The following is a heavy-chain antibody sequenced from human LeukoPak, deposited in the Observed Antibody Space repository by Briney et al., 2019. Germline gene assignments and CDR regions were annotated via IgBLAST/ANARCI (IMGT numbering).Heavy chain of an antibody. CDR3: TTDVVFLYYFDY. V-gene: IGHV3-15*01. Sequence: TGGSLRLSCAASGFSFSSYAMTWVRQAPGKGLEWVGRIKSKTDGGTTDYAAPVKGRFTISRDDSKNTLYLQMNSLKTEDTAVYYCTTDVVFLYYFDYWGQGTLVTVSS. D-gene: IGHD2/OR15-2a*01. CDR2: IKSKTDGGTT. CDR1: GFSFSSYA. J-gene: IGHJ4*02.